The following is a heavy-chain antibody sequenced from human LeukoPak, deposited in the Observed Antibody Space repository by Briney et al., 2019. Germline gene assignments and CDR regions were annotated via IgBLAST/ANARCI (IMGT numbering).Heavy chain of an antibody. CDR1: GYTFTSYG. D-gene: IGHD3-10*01. Sequence: GASVKVSCKASGYTFTSYGISWVRQAPGQGLEWMGWISAYNGNTNCAQKLQGRVTMTTDTSTSTAYMELRSLRSDDTAVYYCARRGITMVRGVIITLDNWFDPWGQGTLVTVSS. CDR3: ARRGITMVRGVIITLDNWFDP. V-gene: IGHV1-18*01. CDR2: ISAYNGNT. J-gene: IGHJ5*02.